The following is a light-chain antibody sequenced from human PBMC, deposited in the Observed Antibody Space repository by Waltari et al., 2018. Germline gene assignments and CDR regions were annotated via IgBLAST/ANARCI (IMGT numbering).Light chain of an antibody. CDR2: DAS. CDR1: QSVSRY. Sequence: EIVLTQSPATLSLSPGERATLSCGASQSVSRYLAWYQQKPGPAPRLLIYDASNRATGIAARFSGRGSGTDFTLTISSLEPEDFAIYYCQQRSNWLLTFVGGTKVEIK. J-gene: IGKJ4*01. V-gene: IGKV3-11*01. CDR3: QQRSNWLLT.